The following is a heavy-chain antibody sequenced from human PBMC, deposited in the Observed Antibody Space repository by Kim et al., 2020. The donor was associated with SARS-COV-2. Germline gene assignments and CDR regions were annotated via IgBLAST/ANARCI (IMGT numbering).Heavy chain of an antibody. CDR2: IYYSGST. CDR1: GGSISSGGYY. CDR3: ARDPRTNPVPLGYYYYYGMDV. Sequence: SETLSLTCTVSGGSISSGGYYWSWIRQHPGKGLEWIGYIYYSGSTYYNPSLKSRVTISVDTSKNQFSLKLSSVTAADTAVYYCARDPRTNPVPLGYYYYYGMDVWGQGTTVTVSS. V-gene: IGHV4-31*03. J-gene: IGHJ6*02.